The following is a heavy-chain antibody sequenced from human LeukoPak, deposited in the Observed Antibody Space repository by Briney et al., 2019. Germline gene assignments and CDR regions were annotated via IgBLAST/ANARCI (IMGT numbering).Heavy chain of an antibody. CDR3: AKDLGRYRNNYFDY. CDR2: ISGSGGGT. D-gene: IGHD1-26*01. CDR1: GFTFSNAW. J-gene: IGHJ4*02. Sequence: PGGSLRLSCAASGFTFSNAWMSWVRQAPEKGLEWVATISGSGGGTYYADSVKGRFTISRDDSKNTLYLQMNSLRAEDTAVYYCAKDLGRYRNNYFDYWGQGTLVTVSS. V-gene: IGHV3-23*01.